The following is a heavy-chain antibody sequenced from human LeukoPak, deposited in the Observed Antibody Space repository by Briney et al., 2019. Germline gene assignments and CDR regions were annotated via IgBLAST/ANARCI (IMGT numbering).Heavy chain of an antibody. J-gene: IGHJ4*02. CDR1: GFTFSSYW. V-gene: IGHV3-7*01. CDR2: INHNGNVN. CDR3: ARDSPTKYCSSTSCYRVDFDY. Sequence: GGSLRLSCAASGFTFSSYWMNWARQAPGKGLEWVASINHNGNVNYYVDSVKGRFTISRDNSKNTLYLQMNSLRPEDTAVYYCARDSPTKYCSSTSCYRVDFDYWGQGTLVTVSS. D-gene: IGHD2-2*01.